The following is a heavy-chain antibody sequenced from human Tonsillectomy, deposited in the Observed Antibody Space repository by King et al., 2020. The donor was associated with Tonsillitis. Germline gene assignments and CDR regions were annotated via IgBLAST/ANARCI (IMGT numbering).Heavy chain of an antibody. Sequence: VQLQQWGAGLLKPSETLSLTCAVYGGSFSGYYWSWIRQPPGKGLEWIGYIYHSGNTNYNPSLKSRVSISVDTSKNQFSLKLRSVTAADTAVYYCARVVTPLLRFDSWGQGTLVTVSS. D-gene: IGHD2-15*01. CDR1: GGSFSGYY. V-gene: IGHV4-34*11. CDR3: ARVVTPLLRFDS. CDR2: IYHSGNT. J-gene: IGHJ4*02.